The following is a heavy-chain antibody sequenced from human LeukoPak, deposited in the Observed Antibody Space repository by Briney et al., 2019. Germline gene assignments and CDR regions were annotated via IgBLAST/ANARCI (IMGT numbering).Heavy chain of an antibody. CDR2: IYHSGST. D-gene: IGHD5-24*01. V-gene: IGHV4-30-2*01. CDR1: GGSISSGGYY. J-gene: IGHJ4*02. Sequence: SQTLSLTCTVSGGSISSGGYYWSWIRQPPGKGLEWIGYIYHSGSTYYNPSLKSRVTISVDRSKNQFSLKLSSVTAADTAVYYCARNRDGYNWGFDYWGQGTLVTVSS. CDR3: ARNRDGYNWGFDY.